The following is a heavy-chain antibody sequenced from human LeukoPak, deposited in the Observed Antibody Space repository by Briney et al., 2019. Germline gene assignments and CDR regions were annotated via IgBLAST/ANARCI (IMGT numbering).Heavy chain of an antibody. CDR1: GGSISSYY. V-gene: IGHV4-59*12. J-gene: IGHJ4*02. Sequence: PSETLSLTCTVSGGSISSYYWSWIRQPPGKGLEWIGYIYYSGSTNYNPSLKSRVTISVDTSKNQFSLKLSSVTAADTAVYYCARRRWLVSFFDYWGQGTLVTVSS. D-gene: IGHD6-19*01. CDR3: ARRRWLVSFFDY. CDR2: IYYSGST.